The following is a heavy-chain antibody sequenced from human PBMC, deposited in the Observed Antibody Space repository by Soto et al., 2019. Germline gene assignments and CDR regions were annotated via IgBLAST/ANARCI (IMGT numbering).Heavy chain of an antibody. CDR3: AREQYYYDSSGYYYDAGFDY. Sequence: ASVKVSCKASGYIFTNYAIHWVRQAPGQRLEWMGWINAGNGNTKYSQKFQGRVTITRDTSASTAYMELSSLRSEDTAVYYCAREQYYYDSSGYYYDAGFDYWGQGTLVTVSS. CDR1: GYIFTNYA. D-gene: IGHD3-22*01. CDR2: INAGNGNT. J-gene: IGHJ4*02. V-gene: IGHV1-3*01.